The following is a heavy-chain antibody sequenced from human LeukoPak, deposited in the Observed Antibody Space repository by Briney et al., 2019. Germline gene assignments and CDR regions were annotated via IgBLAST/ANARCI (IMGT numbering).Heavy chain of an antibody. CDR2: IYYSGST. D-gene: IGHD5/OR15-5a*01. J-gene: IGHJ4*02. Sequence: SETLSLNCTVSGGSISSYYWSWIRQPPGKGLEWIGYIYYSGSTNYNPSLKSRVTISVDTSKNQFSLKLSSVTAADTAVYYCARVYEGTVDYWGQGTLVTVSS. V-gene: IGHV4-59*01. CDR3: ARVYEGTVDY. CDR1: GGSISSYY.